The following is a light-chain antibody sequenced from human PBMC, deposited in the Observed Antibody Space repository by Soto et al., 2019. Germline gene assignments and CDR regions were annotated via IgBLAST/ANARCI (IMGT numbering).Light chain of an antibody. Sequence: EVVLTQSPATLSVSPGERATLSCRASQSVSIKLAWYQQKPGQAPRLLIYDTSTRATGIPARFSGSGSGTEFTLTISSLQSEDFVVYYCQQYTKWPPITFGQGTRLEIK. J-gene: IGKJ5*01. V-gene: IGKV3-15*01. CDR1: QSVSIK. CDR3: QQYTKWPPIT. CDR2: DTS.